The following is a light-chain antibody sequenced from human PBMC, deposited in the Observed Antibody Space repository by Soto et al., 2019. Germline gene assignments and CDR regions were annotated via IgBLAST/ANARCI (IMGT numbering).Light chain of an antibody. CDR2: RAS. Sequence: EVVMTQSPATLYLSPGERATLSCRASQSVSSLLAWYQQKPGQAPRLLIYRASTRASGISGRFSGSGSGTEFTLTIASLQSEDFGVYYCQQYNEWPITFGQGTRLDIK. CDR3: QQYNEWPIT. CDR1: QSVSSL. J-gene: IGKJ5*01. V-gene: IGKV3-15*01.